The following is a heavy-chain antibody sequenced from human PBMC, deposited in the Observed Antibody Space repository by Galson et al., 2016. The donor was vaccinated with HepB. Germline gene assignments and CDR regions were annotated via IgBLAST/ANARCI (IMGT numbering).Heavy chain of an antibody. V-gene: IGHV3-7*04. CDR2: IKQDGSEK. CDR3: ARDILLVERTSEFIVQYYYYTDV. D-gene: IGHD1-1*01. J-gene: IGHJ6*03. Sequence: SLRLSCAASGFPFSSYWMSWVRQAPGKGLEWVANIKQDGSEKYYVDSVKGRFTISRDNANNSLYLQMNSLRAEDSAVYYCARDILLVERTSEFIVQYYYYTDVWGKGTTVTVSS. CDR1: GFPFSSYW.